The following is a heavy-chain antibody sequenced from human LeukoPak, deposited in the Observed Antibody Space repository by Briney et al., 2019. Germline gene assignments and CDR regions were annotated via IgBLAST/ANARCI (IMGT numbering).Heavy chain of an antibody. CDR1: GGSISSYY. D-gene: IGHD5-18*01. CDR3: ARQYSYGYYFDY. Sequence: SETLSLTCTVSGGSISSYYWSWIRQPPGKGLEWIGYIYYSGSTNYNPSLKSRVTISVDTSKNQFSLKLSSVTDADTAVYYCARQYSYGYYFDYWGQGTLVTVSS. V-gene: IGHV4-59*01. CDR2: IYYSGST. J-gene: IGHJ4*02.